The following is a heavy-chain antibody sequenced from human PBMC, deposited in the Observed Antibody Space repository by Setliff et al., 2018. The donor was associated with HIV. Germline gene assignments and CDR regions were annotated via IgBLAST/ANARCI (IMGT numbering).Heavy chain of an antibody. D-gene: IGHD7-27*01. CDR3: AGDLPELTGRSFDP. Sequence: SETLSLTCTVSGGSISSYYWSWIRQPAGKGLEWIGRIYTSGTTNYNPSLKSRVTMSVDTSKNQFSLKLRSVTAADTAVYYCAGDLPELTGRSFDPWGQGIQVTVSS. CDR2: IYTSGTT. J-gene: IGHJ5*02. V-gene: IGHV4-4*07. CDR1: GGSISSYY.